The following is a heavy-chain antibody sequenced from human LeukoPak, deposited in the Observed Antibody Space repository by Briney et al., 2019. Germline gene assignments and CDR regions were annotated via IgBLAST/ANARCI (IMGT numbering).Heavy chain of an antibody. CDR2: IYYSGST. Sequence: SETLSLTCTVSGGSISTYYWSWIRQPPGKGLEWIGYIYYSGSTNYNPSLKSRVTISVDSSKNHFSLRLTSVTAADTAVYFCARDLRGCDSATCYRWFDPWGQGTLVIVSS. CDR1: GGSISTYY. J-gene: IGHJ5*02. D-gene: IGHD2-2*01. V-gene: IGHV4-59*12. CDR3: ARDLRGCDSATCYRWFDP.